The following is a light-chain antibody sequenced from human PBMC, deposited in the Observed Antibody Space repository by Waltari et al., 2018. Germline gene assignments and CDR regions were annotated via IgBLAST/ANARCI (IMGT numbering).Light chain of an antibody. CDR1: QGLRND. J-gene: IGKJ1*01. Sequence: DIQMTQSPSSLSASVGDRVTITCRASQGLRNDLAWYQQKLGKAPKRLIYAASSLQRGGPSRFSGSGSGTEFTLTISRLQPEDFATYYCLQHNSYPWTFGQGTKVEIK. V-gene: IGKV1-17*01. CDR2: AAS. CDR3: LQHNSYPWT.